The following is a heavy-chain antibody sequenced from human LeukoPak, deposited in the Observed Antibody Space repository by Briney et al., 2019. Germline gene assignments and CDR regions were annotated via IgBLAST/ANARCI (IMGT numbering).Heavy chain of an antibody. D-gene: IGHD2-15*01. CDR2: IYTSGST. CDR1: GGSISSYD. Sequence: PSETLSLTCTVSGGSISSYDWSWIRQPAAKGLEWIVRIYTSGSTNYNPSLKSRVTMSVDTSKNQFSLKLSSVTAADTAVYYCARASDIVVVRGDFDIWGQGTMVTVSS. V-gene: IGHV4-4*07. J-gene: IGHJ3*02. CDR3: ARASDIVVVRGDFDI.